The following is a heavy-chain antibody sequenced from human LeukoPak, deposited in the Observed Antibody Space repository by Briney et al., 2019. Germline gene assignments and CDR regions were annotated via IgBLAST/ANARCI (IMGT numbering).Heavy chain of an antibody. CDR1: GGSIRGYY. Sequence: SGTLSLTCTVSGGSIRGYYWSWIRQPPGKGLDWIGFISYSGGTNYNPSLKSRVTISVDPSKNQFSLKLNSVTAADTAVYYCARHGGSYTFDYWGQGTLVTVSS. CDR3: ARHGGSYTFDY. D-gene: IGHD1-26*01. V-gene: IGHV4-59*08. CDR2: ISYSGGT. J-gene: IGHJ4*02.